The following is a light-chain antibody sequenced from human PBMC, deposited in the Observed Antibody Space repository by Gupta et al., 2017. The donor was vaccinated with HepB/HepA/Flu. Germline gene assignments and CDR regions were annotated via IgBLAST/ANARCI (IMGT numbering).Light chain of an antibody. V-gene: IGKV1-9*01. J-gene: IGKJ5*01. CDR1: QDINSY. CDR3: QQVNSYPIT. Sequence: DIQLTPSPSFLSASVGDRVTITCRASQDINSYLIWYQQKPGKAPNLLIYTASTLQGGVPSRFSGSGSGTEFTLTISSLQPEDFATYYCQQVNSYPITFGQGTRLDIK. CDR2: TAS.